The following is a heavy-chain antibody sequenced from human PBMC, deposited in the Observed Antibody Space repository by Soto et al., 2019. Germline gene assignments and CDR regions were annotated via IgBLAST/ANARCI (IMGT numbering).Heavy chain of an antibody. J-gene: IGHJ6*02. CDR1: GFTFSNAW. D-gene: IGHD4-4*01. V-gene: IGHV3-30*18. CDR2: ISYDGSNK. CDR3: AKDVRVRVGYSINYCFYGMEV. Sequence: GGSLRLSCAASGFTFSNAWINWVRQAPGKGLEWVAVISYDGSNKYYADSVKGRFTISRDNSKNTLYLQMNSLRAEDTAVYYCAKDVRVRVGYSINYCFYGMEVWGQGTTVTVSS.